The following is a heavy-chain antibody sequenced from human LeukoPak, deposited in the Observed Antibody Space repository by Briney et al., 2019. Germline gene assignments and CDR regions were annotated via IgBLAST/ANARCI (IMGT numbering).Heavy chain of an antibody. D-gene: IGHD4-11*01. Sequence: SVKVSCKASGGTFSSYAISWVRQAPGQGLEWMGGIIPIFGTANYAQKFQGKVTITADESTSTAYKELSSLRSEDTAVYYCAREGIVTTYSNCLDYWGQGTLVTVSS. J-gene: IGHJ4*02. V-gene: IGHV1-69*13. CDR2: IIPIFGTA. CDR3: AREGIVTTYSNCLDY. CDR1: GGTFSSYA.